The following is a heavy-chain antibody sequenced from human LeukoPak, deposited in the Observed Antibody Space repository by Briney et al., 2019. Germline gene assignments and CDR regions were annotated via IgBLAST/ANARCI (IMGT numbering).Heavy chain of an antibody. D-gene: IGHD3-3*01. V-gene: IGHV3-23*01. CDR2: ISASGSAT. J-gene: IGHJ4*02. Sequence: GGSLRLSCAASGFTLGSANAMTWVRQAPGKGLEWVSLISASGSATYYADSVRGRFAISRDISKNTLFLQMSSLRTEDTAVYYCAKGTLFGVVTSFDFWGQGTLVTVSS. CDR3: AKGTLFGVVTSFDF. CDR1: GFTLGSANA.